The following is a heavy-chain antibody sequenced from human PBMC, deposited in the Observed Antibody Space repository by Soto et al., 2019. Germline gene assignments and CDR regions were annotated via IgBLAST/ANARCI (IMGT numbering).Heavy chain of an antibody. Sequence: WGALRLSCAGAGFTCSRYAMDGVRQAPGKGLEWVSIISSRGDRTSYAEAVKGRFTISRDAPKNTLSLHMNRLGGEDTDVYYCAKETGSSYGFQPIALDVWGQGTTVAVFS. V-gene: IGHV3-23*01. D-gene: IGHD5-18*01. CDR2: ISSRGDRT. CDR3: AKETGSSYGFQPIALDV. J-gene: IGHJ6*01. CDR1: GFTCSRYA.